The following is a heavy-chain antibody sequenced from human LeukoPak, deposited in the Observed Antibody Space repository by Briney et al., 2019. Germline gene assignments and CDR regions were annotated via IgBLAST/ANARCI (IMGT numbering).Heavy chain of an antibody. J-gene: IGHJ5*02. D-gene: IGHD3-10*01. V-gene: IGHV7-4-1*02. CDR3: AREYIDPPLGDFDSASYIDP. Sequence: ASVKVSCKASGYTFTSYAMNWVRQAPGQGLEWMGWINTHTGNPTYAQGFTGRFVFSLDTSVSTAYLQISSLKAEDTAVYYCAREYIDPPLGDFDSASYIDPWGQGTLVTVSS. CDR1: GYTFTSYA. CDR2: INTHTGNP.